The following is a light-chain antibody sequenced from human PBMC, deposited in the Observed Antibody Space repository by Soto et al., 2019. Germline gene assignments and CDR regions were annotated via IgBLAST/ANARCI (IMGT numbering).Light chain of an antibody. CDR2: SAS. J-gene: IGKJ2*01. Sequence: DIPMTQSPSPLSASVGDRVTITCRASQRISNFLNWYQQKPGKAPNLLIYSASNLQSGVPSRFSGTRSGTDFTLTINSLQPEDFATYFCQQSYSMPYTCGQGTKLEIK. CDR1: QRISNF. V-gene: IGKV1-39*01. CDR3: QQSYSMPYT.